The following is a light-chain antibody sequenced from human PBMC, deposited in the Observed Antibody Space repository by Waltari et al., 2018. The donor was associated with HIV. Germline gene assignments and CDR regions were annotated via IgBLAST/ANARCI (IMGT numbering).Light chain of an antibody. J-gene: IGLJ2*01. CDR2: EVT. V-gene: IGLV2-14*01. Sequence: QSALTQPAPVSGSPGQSIPISCDLTDYEYVSWYQRHPGKAPKVIIYEVTNRPSGLSNRFSGSKSGNTATLTISGLQPEDEADYFCTSYISGTTPVFGRGTRVTVL. CDR3: TSYISGTTPV. CDR1: DLTDYEY.